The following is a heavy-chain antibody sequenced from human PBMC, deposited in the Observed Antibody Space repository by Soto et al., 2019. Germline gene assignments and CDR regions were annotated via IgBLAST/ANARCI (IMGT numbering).Heavy chain of an antibody. V-gene: IGHV4-34*01. CDR1: GGSFSGYY. J-gene: IGHJ4*02. CDR2: DNHSGTT. CDR3: ARGIGYCSSINCYSSRRLRFDS. Sequence: QVQLQQWGAGLLKPSETLSLTCAVYGGSFSGYYWTWIRQSPEKGLEWIGEDNHSGTTYYNPSLKNRVTISVHTPKNQFSLKMSSVTAADTAVYYCARGIGYCSSINCYSSRRLRFDSWGQGTLVTVSS. D-gene: IGHD2-2*01.